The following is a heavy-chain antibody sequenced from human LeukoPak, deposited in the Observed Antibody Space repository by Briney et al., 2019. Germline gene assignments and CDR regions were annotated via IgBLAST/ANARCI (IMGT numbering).Heavy chain of an antibody. J-gene: IGHJ4*02. Sequence: PSETLSLTCAVYGGSFSGYYWSWIRQPPGKGLEWIGEINHSGSTNYNPSLKSRVTISVDTSKNQFSLKLSSVTAADTAVYYCARPRGYGSGSYNYWGQGTLVTVSS. CDR2: INHSGST. V-gene: IGHV4-34*01. CDR1: GGSFSGYY. D-gene: IGHD3-10*01. CDR3: ARPRGYGSGSYNY.